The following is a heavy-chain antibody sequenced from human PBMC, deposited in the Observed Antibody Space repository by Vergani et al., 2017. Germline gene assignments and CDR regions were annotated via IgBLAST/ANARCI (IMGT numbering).Heavy chain of an antibody. D-gene: IGHD3-22*01. CDR2: IYYSGST. Sequence: QVPLPASGPGMVKPSQTLSLTCPVSGGSIRSGGYYWSWLRPHPGKGLEWIGYIYYSGSTYYNPSLKSRGTISVDTSKNQFSMKLSSVTAADTAVYYCARDPSPYDSSGSAGDWGQGTLVTVSS. CDR1: GGSIRSGGYY. V-gene: IGHV4-31*03. CDR3: ARDPSPYDSSGSAGD. J-gene: IGHJ4*02.